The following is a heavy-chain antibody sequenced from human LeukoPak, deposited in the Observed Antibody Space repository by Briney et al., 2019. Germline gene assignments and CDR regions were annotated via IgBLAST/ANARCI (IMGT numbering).Heavy chain of an antibody. D-gene: IGHD3-22*01. V-gene: IGHV4-59*01. CDR1: GGSISSYY. CDR3: AREGYYDSSGYYSD. Sequence: SETLSLTCTVSGGSISSYYWSWIRQPPGKGLEWIGYIYYSGSTNYNPSLKSRVTISVDTSKNHFSLKLSSVTAADTAVYYCAREGYYDSSGYYSDWGQGTLVTVSS. CDR2: IYYSGST. J-gene: IGHJ4*02.